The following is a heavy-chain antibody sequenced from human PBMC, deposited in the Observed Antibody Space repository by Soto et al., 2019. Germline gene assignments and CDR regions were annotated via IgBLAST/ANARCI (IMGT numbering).Heavy chain of an antibody. CDR2: ISGSGTGT. CDR1: GFTFSTYA. V-gene: IGHV3-23*01. J-gene: IGHJ1*01. Sequence: EVQLLESGGGLAQPGGSLRLSCAASGFTFSTYAMNWVRQAPGKGLEWVSVISGSGTGTSYADSVKGRFTISRDNSKNTLFLQMDSLRPEDTAVYYCAKDRDSSGSKLSNFYFQHWGQGTLVTVSS. D-gene: IGHD6-19*01. CDR3: AKDRDSSGSKLSNFYFQH.